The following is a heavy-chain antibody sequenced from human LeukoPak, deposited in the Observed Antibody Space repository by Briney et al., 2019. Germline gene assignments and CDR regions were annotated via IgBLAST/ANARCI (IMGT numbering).Heavy chain of an antibody. J-gene: IGHJ5*02. D-gene: IGHD3-10*01. V-gene: IGHV4-38-2*02. Sequence: ASETLSLTCTVSGYSISTGYYWDWIRQPPGKGLEWIGEINHSGSTNYNPSLKSRVTISVDTSKNQFSLKLSSVTAADTAVYYCARAGIYMVRGRATKNWFDPWGQGTLVTVSS. CDR2: INHSGST. CDR3: ARAGIYMVRGRATKNWFDP. CDR1: GYSISTGYY.